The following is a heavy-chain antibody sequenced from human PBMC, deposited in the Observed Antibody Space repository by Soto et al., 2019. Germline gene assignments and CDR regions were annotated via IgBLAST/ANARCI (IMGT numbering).Heavy chain of an antibody. CDR3: ARSHLTVVRLNLAFDI. CDR1: GYSFTSYW. CDR2: IYPGDSDT. D-gene: IGHD2-15*01. J-gene: IGHJ3*02. V-gene: IGHV5-51*01. Sequence: GESLKISCKGSGYSFTSYWIGWVRQMPGKGLEWMGIIYPGDSDTRYSPSFQGQVTISADKSISTAYLQWSSLKASDTAMYYCARSHLTVVRLNLAFDIWSQGTMVTVSS.